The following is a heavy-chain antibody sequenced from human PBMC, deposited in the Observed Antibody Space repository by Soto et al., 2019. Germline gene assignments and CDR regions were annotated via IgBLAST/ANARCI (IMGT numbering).Heavy chain of an antibody. J-gene: IGHJ4*02. CDR3: ARQDYSSSSDFDY. CDR1: GYTFTGYY. CDR2: INPNSGGT. D-gene: IGHD6-6*01. Sequence: ASVKVSCKASGYTFTGYYMHWVRQAPGQGLEWMGWINPNSGGTNYAQKFQGWVTMTRDTSISTAYMELSRLRSDDTAVYYCARQDYSSSSDFDYWGQGTLVTVSS. V-gene: IGHV1-2*04.